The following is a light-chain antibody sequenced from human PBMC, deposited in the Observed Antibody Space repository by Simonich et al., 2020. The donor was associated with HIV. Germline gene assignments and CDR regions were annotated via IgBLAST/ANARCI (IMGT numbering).Light chain of an antibody. J-gene: IGKJ4*01. V-gene: IGKV4-1*01. Sequence: DIVMTQSPDSLAVSLGERATINCKSSQSVFYSSNNNNYLAWYQHKPGQPPKLLIYWASTRESGVPDRFSGSGSGTDFTLTISSLQAEDVAVYYCQQYYSPPLAFGGGTKVEIK. CDR1: QSVFYSSNNNNY. CDR2: WAS. CDR3: QQYYSPPLA.